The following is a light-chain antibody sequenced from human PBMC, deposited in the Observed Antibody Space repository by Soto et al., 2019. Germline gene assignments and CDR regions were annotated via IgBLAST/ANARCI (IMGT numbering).Light chain of an antibody. V-gene: IGKV3-20*01. CDR1: QTVNNNY. CDR3: QQYGSSMIT. CDR2: RAS. Sequence: ENVFAPSPGPLSLSPGERAPPSCRASQTVNNNYVAWYQQKPGQAPRLLIFRASNKATGIPDRFSGNGSGTDFTLTISRLEPEDFAVYYCQQYGSSMITFGPGTKVDIK. J-gene: IGKJ3*01.